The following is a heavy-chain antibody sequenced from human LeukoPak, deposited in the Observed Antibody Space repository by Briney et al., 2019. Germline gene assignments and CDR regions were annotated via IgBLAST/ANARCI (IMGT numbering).Heavy chain of an antibody. J-gene: IGHJ4*02. Sequence: PGGSLRLSCAASGFTFSTYWMTWVRQAPGKGPEWVANIKEDGSATYYVDSVKGRFTISRDNAKKSLYLQMNSLRAEDTAAYYCARDSPGYLAYDSWGPGTLVTVSS. V-gene: IGHV3-7*04. CDR2: IKEDGSAT. D-gene: IGHD1-1*01. CDR3: ARDSPGYLAYDS. CDR1: GFTFSTYW.